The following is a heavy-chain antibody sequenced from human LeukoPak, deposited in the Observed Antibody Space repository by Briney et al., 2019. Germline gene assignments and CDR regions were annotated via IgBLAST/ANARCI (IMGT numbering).Heavy chain of an antibody. J-gene: IGHJ5*02. CDR2: FDPEDGET. Sequence: ASVKVSCKVSGYTLTELSMHWVRQAPGKGLEWMGGFDPEDGETIYAQKFQGGVTMTEDTSTDTAYMELSNLRSEDTAVYYCATDHRQLVRRGFDPWGQGTLVTVSS. D-gene: IGHD6-13*01. CDR3: ATDHRQLVRRGFDP. CDR1: GYTLTELS. V-gene: IGHV1-24*01.